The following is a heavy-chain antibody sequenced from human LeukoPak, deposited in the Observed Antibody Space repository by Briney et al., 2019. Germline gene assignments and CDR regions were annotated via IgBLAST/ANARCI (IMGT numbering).Heavy chain of an antibody. Sequence: GGSLRLSCAASGFTFSSYGMRWVRQAPGKGLEWVSAISGSGGSTYYADSVKGRLTISRDNSKNTLYLQMNSLRAEDTAVYYCAKVQRVGYYYYYYMDVWGKGTTVTISS. D-gene: IGHD6-25*01. CDR2: ISGSGGST. CDR1: GFTFSSYG. J-gene: IGHJ6*03. V-gene: IGHV3-23*01. CDR3: AKVQRVGYYYYYYMDV.